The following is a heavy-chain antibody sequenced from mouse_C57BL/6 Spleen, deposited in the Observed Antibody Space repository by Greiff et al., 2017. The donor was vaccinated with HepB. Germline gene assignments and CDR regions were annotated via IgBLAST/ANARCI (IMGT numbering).Heavy chain of an antibody. CDR3: ARKSFSTTVVAEGYFHV. J-gene: IGHJ1*03. V-gene: IGHV1-61*01. Sequence: VQLQQSGAELVRPGSSVKLSCKASGYTFTSYWMDWVKQRPGQGLEWIGNIYPSDSETHYNQKFKDKATLTVDKSSSTAYMQLSSLTSEDSAVYYCARKSFSTTVVAEGYFHVWGTGTTVTVSS. CDR1: GYTFTSYW. D-gene: IGHD1-1*01. CDR2: IYPSDSET.